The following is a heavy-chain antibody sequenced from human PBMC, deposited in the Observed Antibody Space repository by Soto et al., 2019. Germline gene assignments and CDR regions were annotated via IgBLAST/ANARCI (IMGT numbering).Heavy chain of an antibody. Sequence: SVKVSCKASGGTFSSYAISWVRQAPGQGLEWMGGIIPIFGTANYAQKFQGRVTITADESTSTAYMELSSLRSEDTAVYYRARDGYDFWSGSTHTFDYWGQGTLVTVSS. J-gene: IGHJ4*02. CDR1: GGTFSSYA. CDR3: ARDGYDFWSGSTHTFDY. CDR2: IIPIFGTA. D-gene: IGHD3-3*01. V-gene: IGHV1-69*13.